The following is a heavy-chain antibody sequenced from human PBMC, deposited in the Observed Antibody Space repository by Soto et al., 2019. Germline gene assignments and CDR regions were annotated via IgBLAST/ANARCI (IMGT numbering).Heavy chain of an antibody. CDR2: IWYDGSNK. V-gene: IGHV3-33*01. Sequence: GGSLRLSCAASGFTFSSYGMHWVRQAPGKGLEWVAAIWYDGSNKYYADSVKGRFTISRDNSKNTLYLQMNSLRAEDTAVYYCAGDFNPSEGMISMSVLYYYYGMDVWGQGTTVTVSS. CDR3: AGDFNPSEGMISMSVLYYYYGMDV. CDR1: GFTFSSYG. D-gene: IGHD3-16*01. J-gene: IGHJ6*02.